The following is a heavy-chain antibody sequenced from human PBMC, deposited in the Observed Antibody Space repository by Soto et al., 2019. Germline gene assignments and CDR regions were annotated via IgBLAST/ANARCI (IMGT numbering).Heavy chain of an antibody. CDR2: FIPRFGRP. J-gene: IGHJ6*04. V-gene: IGHV1-69*01. D-gene: IGHD1-1*01. CDR1: GVSCSKNS. CDR3: MRGTGDCNTVSCYKAQGSFYYGMDV. Sequence: QVQVAQSGAEVKKPGASVKVSCKTSGVSCSKNSISWVRQAPGQGLEWMGGFIPRFGRPKYAQKFRARVTIHSDAPTGTAYMDLSDLRSDDTAMYYCMRGTGDCNTVSCYKAQGSFYYGMDVWGEGTTVTVSS.